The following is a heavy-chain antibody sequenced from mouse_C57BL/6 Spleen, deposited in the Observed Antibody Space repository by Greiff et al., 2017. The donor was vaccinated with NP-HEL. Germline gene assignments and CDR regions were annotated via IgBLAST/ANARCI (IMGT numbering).Heavy chain of an antibody. Sequence: EVQLVESGGDLVKPGGSLKLSCAASGFTFSSYGMSWVRQTPDKRLEWVATINSGGSYTYYPDSVKGRFTISRDNAKNTLYLQMSSLKSEDTAMYYCARGDSNYGGYFDVWGTGTTVTVSS. CDR3: ARGDSNYGGYFDV. D-gene: IGHD2-5*01. J-gene: IGHJ1*03. V-gene: IGHV5-6*01. CDR1: GFTFSSYG. CDR2: INSGGSYT.